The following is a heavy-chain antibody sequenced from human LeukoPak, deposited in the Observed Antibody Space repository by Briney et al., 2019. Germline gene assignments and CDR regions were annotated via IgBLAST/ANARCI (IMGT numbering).Heavy chain of an antibody. D-gene: IGHD3-16*02. V-gene: IGHV7-4-1*02. J-gene: IGHJ6*03. Sequence: ASVKVSCKASGYTFTSYAMNWVRQAPGQGLEWMGWINTNTGNPTYAQGFTGRFVFSLDTSVSTAYLQISSLRSEDTAVYYCASSRVIGGVEYYYYMDVWGKGTTVTVSS. CDR3: ASSRVIGGVEYYYYMDV. CDR2: INTNTGNP. CDR1: GYTFTSYA.